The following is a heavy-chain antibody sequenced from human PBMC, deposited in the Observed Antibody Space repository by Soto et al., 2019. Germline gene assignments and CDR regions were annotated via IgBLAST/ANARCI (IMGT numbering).Heavy chain of an antibody. CDR2: IYYSGST. J-gene: IGHJ4*02. Sequence: SETLSLTCTVSGGSISSGGYYWSWIRQHPGKGLEWIGYIYYSGSTYYNPSLKSRVTISVDTSKNQFSLKLSSVTAADTAVYYCARDFSGYLDYWGQGTLVTVAS. V-gene: IGHV4-31*03. CDR1: GGSISSGGYY. CDR3: ARDFSGYLDY. D-gene: IGHD3-22*01.